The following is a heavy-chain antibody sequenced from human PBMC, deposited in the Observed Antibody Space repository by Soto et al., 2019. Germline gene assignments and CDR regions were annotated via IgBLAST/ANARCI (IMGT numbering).Heavy chain of an antibody. CDR2: INTNNGNT. CDR1: GYTFTSYG. V-gene: IGHV1-18*01. CDR3: ARGDCSSTSCYDAYYYYMDV. Sequence: ASVKGSCKASGYTFTSYGSSWVRQSPGQGLEWMGWINTNNGNTNYAQKFQGWVTMTTDTSISTAYMELSRLRSDDTAVYYCARGDCSSTSCYDAYYYYMDVWGKGTTVTVSS. J-gene: IGHJ6*03. D-gene: IGHD2-2*01.